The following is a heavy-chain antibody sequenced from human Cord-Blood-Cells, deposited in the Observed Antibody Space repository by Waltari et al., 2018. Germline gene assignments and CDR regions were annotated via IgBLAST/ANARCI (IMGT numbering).Heavy chain of an antibody. J-gene: IGHJ4*02. CDR3: ARCIVGATVDY. V-gene: IGHV4-34*01. CDR1: GGSFSGYY. Sequence: QVQLQQWGAGLLKPSETLSLTCAVYGGSFSGYYWSWIRQPPGKGREWIGEINHSGSTNYNPSLKSRVTISVDTSKNQFSLKLSSVTAADTAVYYCARCIVGATVDYWGQGTLVTVSS. CDR2: INHSGST. D-gene: IGHD1-26*01.